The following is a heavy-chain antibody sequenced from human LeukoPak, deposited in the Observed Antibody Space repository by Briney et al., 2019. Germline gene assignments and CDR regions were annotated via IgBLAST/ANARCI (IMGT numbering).Heavy chain of an antibody. CDR2: ISYDGSNK. V-gene: IGHV3-30*18. Sequence: GGSLRLSCAASGFTFSSYGMHWVRQAPGKGLEWVAVISYDGSNKYYADSVKGRFTISRDNSKNTLYLQMNSLRAEDTAVYYCAKDYPGYYDILTGFDYWGQGTLVTVSS. CDR3: AKDYPGYYDILTGFDY. J-gene: IGHJ4*02. D-gene: IGHD3-9*01. CDR1: GFTFSSYG.